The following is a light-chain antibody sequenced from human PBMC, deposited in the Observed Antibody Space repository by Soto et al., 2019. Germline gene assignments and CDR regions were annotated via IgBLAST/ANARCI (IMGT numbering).Light chain of an antibody. CDR1: QSVTSN. Sequence: VLAQSPDTLTMSTGEVATLSCWASQSVTSNLAWYQQKRGQAPRLLIYAASTRATGVPARFSGSESGTEFTLTISSLQSEDFAVYYCQQYNNWPPITSGQGTRLEIK. CDR2: AAS. V-gene: IGKV3D-15*01. J-gene: IGKJ5*01. CDR3: QQYNNWPPIT.